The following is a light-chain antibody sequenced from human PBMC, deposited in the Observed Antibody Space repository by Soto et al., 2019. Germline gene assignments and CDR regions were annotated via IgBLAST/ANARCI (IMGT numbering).Light chain of an antibody. CDR2: GAS. CDR1: QSVSNSY. J-gene: IGKJ5*01. Sequence: LSKGGGALGWRRLSQSVSNSYLAWYQQKPGQAPRLLIYGASSRDAGIPDRVSCSGSGTDFTLTIRCLHPEYAAVYCCQQHCTAAGRVGGGTLLEIK. V-gene: IGKV3-20*01. CDR3: QQHCTAAGR.